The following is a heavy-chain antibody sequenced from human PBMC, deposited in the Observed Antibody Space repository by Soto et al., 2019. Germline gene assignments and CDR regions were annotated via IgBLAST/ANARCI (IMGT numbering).Heavy chain of an antibody. CDR2: IYYGGST. CDR1: GGPITGSGYY. J-gene: IGHJ4*02. V-gene: IGHV4-31*03. D-gene: IGHD3-10*01. Sequence: SETLSLSFTVSGGPITGSGYYWSCIRKDSWKGMELIGYIYYGGSTYYSPSLKSRVSISVDTSKNQFSLKLGSVTDADTAVYYCTYGLGSTYYFDYCGPGRLVTVSS. CDR3: TYGLGSTYYFDY.